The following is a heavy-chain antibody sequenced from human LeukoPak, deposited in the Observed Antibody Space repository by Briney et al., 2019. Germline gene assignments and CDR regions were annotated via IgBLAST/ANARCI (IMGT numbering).Heavy chain of an antibody. J-gene: IGHJ4*02. V-gene: IGHV3-23*01. CDR2: VGGGGGNT. Sequence: GGSLRLSCAASGFTFNSYAMSWVRQAPGKGLEWVADVGGGGGNTYYADSVKGRVTISRDDAKNTLYLHMNSLRDDDTAVYYCATDQRYAFDYWGQGILVTVSS. CDR3: ATDQRYAFDY. CDR1: GFTFNSYA. D-gene: IGHD3-9*01.